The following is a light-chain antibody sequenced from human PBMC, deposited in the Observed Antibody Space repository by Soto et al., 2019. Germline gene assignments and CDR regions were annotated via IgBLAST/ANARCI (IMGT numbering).Light chain of an antibody. CDR1: SSNIGSNT. J-gene: IGLJ3*02. CDR2: SNN. Sequence: QSVLTQPPSASGTPGQRVTISCSGSSSNIGSNTVNLYQQLPGTAPKLLIYSNNQRPSGVPDRFSASKSGTSASLAISGLQSEDEADYYCAAWDDSLNGPVFGGGTKLTVL. V-gene: IGLV1-44*01. CDR3: AAWDDSLNGPV.